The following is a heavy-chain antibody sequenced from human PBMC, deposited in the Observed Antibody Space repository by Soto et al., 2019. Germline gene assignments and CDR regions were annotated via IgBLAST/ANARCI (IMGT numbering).Heavy chain of an antibody. CDR1: GGSISSGDYY. CDR2: IYYSGST. V-gene: IGHV4-30-4*01. D-gene: IGHD1-7*01. Sequence: SETLSLTCTVSGGSISSGDYYWSWIRQPPGKGLEWIGYIYYSGSTYYNPSLKSRVTISVDTSKNQFSLKLSSVTAADTAMYYCARDRITGTTYDWGQGTLVTVSS. J-gene: IGHJ4*02. CDR3: ARDRITGTTYD.